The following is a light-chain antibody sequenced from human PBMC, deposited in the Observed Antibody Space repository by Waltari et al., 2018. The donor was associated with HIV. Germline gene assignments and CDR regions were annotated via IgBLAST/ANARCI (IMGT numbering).Light chain of an antibody. V-gene: IGKV4-1*01. CDR2: WAT. Sequence: DIVMTQSPDSLAVSPGERATIHCNSSQLVLYNSNNKNYLAWYQHKPGQSPNLLIYWATSRESGVPDRFRGSGSGTDFTLAISSLQAEDVAVYYCQQYCSVPLTFGGGTKVEIK. J-gene: IGKJ4*01. CDR3: QQYCSVPLT. CDR1: QLVLYNSNNKNY.